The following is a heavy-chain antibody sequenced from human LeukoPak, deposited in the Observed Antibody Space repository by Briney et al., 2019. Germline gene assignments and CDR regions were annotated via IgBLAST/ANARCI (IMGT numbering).Heavy chain of an antibody. CDR2: IYYSGST. V-gene: IGHV4-59*08. CDR3: ASQRPRYGWFDP. J-gene: IGHJ5*02. D-gene: IGHD1-14*01. CDR1: DGSVSTFY. Sequence: SETLSLTCTVPDGSVSTFYWGWIRQPPGKGLEWIGYIYYSGSTNYNSSLKSRVTISVDTSKNQFSLKLSSVTAADTAVYYCASQRPRYGWFDPWGQGTLVTVSS.